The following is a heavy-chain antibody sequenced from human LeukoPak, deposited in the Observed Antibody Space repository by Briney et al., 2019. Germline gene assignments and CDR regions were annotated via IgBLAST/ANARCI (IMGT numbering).Heavy chain of an antibody. Sequence: GGSLRLSCAASGFTFSSYEMNWVRQAPGKGLEWVSYISSSGSTIYYADSVKGRFTISRDNAKNSLYLQMNSLRAEDTAVYYCARDHDILTGNFDYWGQGTLVTVSS. J-gene: IGHJ4*02. CDR3: ARDHDILTGNFDY. CDR1: GFTFSSYE. D-gene: IGHD3-9*01. V-gene: IGHV3-48*03. CDR2: ISSSGSTI.